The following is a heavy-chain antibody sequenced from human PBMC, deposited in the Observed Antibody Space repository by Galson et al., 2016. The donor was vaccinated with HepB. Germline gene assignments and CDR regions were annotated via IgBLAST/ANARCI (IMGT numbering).Heavy chain of an antibody. Sequence: CAISGDSVSSNNAGWNWIRQSPSRGLEWLGRTYYRSKWFYDYAESVKSRITIKPDTTKNQFSLQLNSVTVEDTAVYYCRRVKELGRGFHSWGQGTLVIVS. D-gene: IGHD7-27*01. V-gene: IGHV6-1*01. CDR3: RRVKELGRGFHS. CDR1: GDSVSSNNAG. CDR2: TYYRSKWFY. J-gene: IGHJ4*02.